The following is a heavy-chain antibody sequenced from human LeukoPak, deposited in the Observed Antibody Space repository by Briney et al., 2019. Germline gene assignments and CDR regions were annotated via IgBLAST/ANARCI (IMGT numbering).Heavy chain of an antibody. J-gene: IGHJ5*02. D-gene: IGHD4-17*01. V-gene: IGHV3-48*01. Sequence: GGSLRLSCAVSGFTFSSYSMNWVRQAPGKGLEWVSYISSSSGTIYYADSVKGRFTVSRDNAKNSLYLQMNSLRAEYTAVYYCARDKRSVNWFDPWGHGTLVTVSS. CDR2: ISSSSGTI. CDR1: GFTFSSYS. CDR3: ARDKRSVNWFDP.